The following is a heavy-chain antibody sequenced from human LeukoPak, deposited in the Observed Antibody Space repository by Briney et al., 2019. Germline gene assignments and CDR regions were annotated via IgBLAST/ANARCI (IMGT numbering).Heavy chain of an antibody. J-gene: IGHJ4*02. D-gene: IGHD3-22*01. CDR3: VKGGKGISDSSGYYLFDY. Sequence: GGSLRLSCSASGFTFSTYAMHWVRQAPGKGLEYVSAVSTNGGTTYYADSVKGRFTISRDNSKNTLYLQMSSLRAEDTAVYYCVKGGKGISDSSGYYLFDYWGQGTLVTVSS. V-gene: IGHV3-64D*09. CDR2: VSTNGGTT. CDR1: GFTFSTYA.